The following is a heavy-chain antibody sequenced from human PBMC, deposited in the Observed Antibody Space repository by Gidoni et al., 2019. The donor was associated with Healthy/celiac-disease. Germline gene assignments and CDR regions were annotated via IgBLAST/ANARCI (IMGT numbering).Heavy chain of an antibody. Sequence: QVQLQQRGAGLLKPSETLSLTCAVYGGSFSGYSWSWIRQPPGKGLEWIGEINHSGSTNYNPSLKSRVSISVDTSKNQFSLKLRYVTAADTAVYYCARPRGTYDYVWGSYYRSPNGRAFDIWGQGTMVTVSS. CDR3: ARPRGTYDYVWGSYYRSPNGRAFDI. J-gene: IGHJ3*02. D-gene: IGHD3-16*01. V-gene: IGHV4-34*01. CDR2: INHSGST. CDR1: GGSFSGYS.